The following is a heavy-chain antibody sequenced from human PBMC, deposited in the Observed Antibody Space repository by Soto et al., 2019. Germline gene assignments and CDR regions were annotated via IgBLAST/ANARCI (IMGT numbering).Heavy chain of an antibody. Sequence: EVQLVESGGGLVQPGGSLRLPCAASGFTLSSYWLSWVRQAPGKGLEWVANIKQDGSEKYYVDSVKGRFTISRDNAKNSLYLQMNSLRAEDTAVYYCARDARRSSSFSDYWGQGTLVTVSS. V-gene: IGHV3-7*04. CDR1: GFTLSSYW. J-gene: IGHJ4*02. CDR2: IKQDGSEK. CDR3: ARDARRSSSFSDY. D-gene: IGHD6-13*01.